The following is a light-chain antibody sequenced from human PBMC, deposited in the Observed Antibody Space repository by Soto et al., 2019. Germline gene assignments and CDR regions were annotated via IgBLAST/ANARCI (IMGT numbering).Light chain of an antibody. CDR2: KAS. CDR1: QSISSW. Sequence: DIQMTQSPSTLSASVGDRATITCRASQSISSWLAWYQQKPGKAPKLLIYKASSLESGVPSRFSGSGSGTEFTLTISSLQPEDFATYYCQQSYKSPPTFGPGTKVDI. CDR3: QQSYKSPPT. J-gene: IGKJ1*01. V-gene: IGKV1-5*03.